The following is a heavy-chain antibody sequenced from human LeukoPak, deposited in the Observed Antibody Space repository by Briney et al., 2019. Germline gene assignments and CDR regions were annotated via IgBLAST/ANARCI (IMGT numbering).Heavy chain of an antibody. J-gene: IGHJ4*02. V-gene: IGHV4-59*01. Sequence: SETLSLTCTVSGGSISSYYWSWIRQPPGKGLEWIGYTYYSGSTNYNPSLKSRVTISVDTSKNQFSLKLSSVTAADTAVYYCAREWNSGIDYWGQGTLVTVSS. CDR2: TYYSGST. CDR3: AREWNSGIDY. D-gene: IGHD1/OR15-1a*01. CDR1: GGSISSYY.